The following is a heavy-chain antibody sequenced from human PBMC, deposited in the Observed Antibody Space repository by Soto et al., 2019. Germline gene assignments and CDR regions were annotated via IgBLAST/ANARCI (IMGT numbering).Heavy chain of an antibody. V-gene: IGHV3-15*07. J-gene: IGHJ4*02. Sequence: EVQLVESGGGLIEPGESLRLSCAASGFSFTNAWMHWVRQASGKGLEWVGRIKTKTDGGTIDYAAPVKGRFTISRDDSKNTLYLQMNSLKTADTAVYYCKTGRDIWGQGTLVTVSS. D-gene: IGHD2-21*02. CDR3: KTGRDI. CDR1: GFSFTNAW. CDR2: IKTKTDGGTI.